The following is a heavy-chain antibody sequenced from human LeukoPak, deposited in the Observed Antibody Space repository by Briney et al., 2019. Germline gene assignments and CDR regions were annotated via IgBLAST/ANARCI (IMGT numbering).Heavy chain of an antibody. Sequence: PGGSLRLSCAASGFTFSSYAMSWVRQAPGKGLEWGSAISGSGGSTYYADSVKGRFTISRDNSKNTLYLQMNSLRAEDTAVYYCAKNEIAARPETIDYWGQGTLVTVSS. CDR3: AKNEIAARPETIDY. D-gene: IGHD6-6*01. CDR2: ISGSGGST. CDR1: GFTFSSYA. V-gene: IGHV3-23*01. J-gene: IGHJ4*02.